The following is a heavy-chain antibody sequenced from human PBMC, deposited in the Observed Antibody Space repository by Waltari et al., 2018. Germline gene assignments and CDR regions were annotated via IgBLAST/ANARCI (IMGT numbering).Heavy chain of an antibody. D-gene: IGHD6-19*01. CDR2: IYYSGST. V-gene: IGHV4-59*01. Sequence: VQLQESGPGLVKPSETLSLTCTVSGGSISSYYWSWIRQPPGKGLEWIGYIYYSGSTNYNPSLKSRVTISVDTSKNQFSLKLSSVTAADTAVYYCARDGTGHSSGWYFDYLGQGTLVTVSS. CDR1: GGSISSYY. CDR3: ARDGTGHSSGWYFDY. J-gene: IGHJ4*02.